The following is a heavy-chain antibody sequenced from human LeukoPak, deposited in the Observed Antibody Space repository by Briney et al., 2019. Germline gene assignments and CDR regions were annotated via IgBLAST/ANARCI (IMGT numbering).Heavy chain of an antibody. D-gene: IGHD3-3*01. J-gene: IGHJ4*02. CDR1: GFTFSSYG. V-gene: IGHV3-33*01. CDR3: ARIYYDFWSGYSPVDY. CDR2: IWYDGSNK. Sequence: GGSLRLSCAASGFTFSSYGMHWVRQAPGKGLEWVAVIWYDGSNKYYADSVKGRFTISRDNSKNTLYLQMNSLRAEDTAVYYCARIYYDFWSGYSPVDYWGQGTLVTVSS.